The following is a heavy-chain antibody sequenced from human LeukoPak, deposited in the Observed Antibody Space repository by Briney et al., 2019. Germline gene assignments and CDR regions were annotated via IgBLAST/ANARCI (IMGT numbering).Heavy chain of an antibody. Sequence: PSETLSLTCTVSGGSISSYYWSWVRQPAGKGLEWLGRIYASGNTNYNPSLTGRATISLDTSKNEVSLKLNSVTAADTALYYCARHGPVGADAPFDIWGQGTMVTVSS. V-gene: IGHV4-4*07. CDR2: IYASGNT. CDR1: GGSISSYY. J-gene: IGHJ3*02. D-gene: IGHD1-26*01. CDR3: ARHGPVGADAPFDI.